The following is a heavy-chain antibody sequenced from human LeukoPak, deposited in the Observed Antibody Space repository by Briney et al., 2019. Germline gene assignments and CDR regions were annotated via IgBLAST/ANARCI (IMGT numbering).Heavy chain of an antibody. J-gene: IGHJ4*02. V-gene: IGHV3-21*01. CDR3: AREERTYYDYVWGSYRPPFNY. CDR2: ISSSSSYI. D-gene: IGHD3-16*02. Sequence: GGSLRLSCAASGFTFSSYSMNWVRQAPGNGLEWVSSISSSSSYIYYADSVKGRFTISRDNAKNSLYLQMNSLRAEDTAVYYCAREERTYYDYVWGSYRPPFNYWGQGTLVTVSS. CDR1: GFTFSSYS.